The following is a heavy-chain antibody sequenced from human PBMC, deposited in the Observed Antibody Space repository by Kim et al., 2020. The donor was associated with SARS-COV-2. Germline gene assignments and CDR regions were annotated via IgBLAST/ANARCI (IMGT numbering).Heavy chain of an antibody. D-gene: IGHD6-13*01. CDR3: ERGAAYADV. J-gene: IGHJ3*01. CDR1: GFTFSNYW. Sequence: GGSLRLSCAASGFTFSNYWMGWVRQAPGKGLEWVANIKRDGSEKYYVDSVKGRFTISRDNVKNSLYLQMNSLSAEDPALYYCERGAAYADVWGQGTMVT. V-gene: IGHV3-7*01. CDR2: IKRDGSEK.